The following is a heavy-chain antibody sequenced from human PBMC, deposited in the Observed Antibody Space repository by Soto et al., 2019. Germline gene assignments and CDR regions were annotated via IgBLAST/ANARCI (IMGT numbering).Heavy chain of an antibody. CDR2: VSYDVAVK. Sequence: TGGPLRLSCAASGFTVGSYNMNWVRQVPGKGLQWVASVSYDVAVKYYADSVKGRFSISRDNAKNTVELEMNNLRPDDSAVYYCAKGDDKSGLYLAGGVEVWGQGNTVTVSS. J-gene: IGHJ6*02. D-gene: IGHD2-8*01. CDR1: GFTVGSYN. V-gene: IGHV3-30*18. CDR3: AKGDDKSGLYLAGGVEV.